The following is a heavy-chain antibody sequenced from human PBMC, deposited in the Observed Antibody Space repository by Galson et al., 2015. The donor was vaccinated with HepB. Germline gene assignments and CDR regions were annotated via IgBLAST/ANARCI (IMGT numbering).Heavy chain of an antibody. CDR1: GGTFSSYA. CDR3: ARGLTLTTPFDY. V-gene: IGHV1-69*06. J-gene: IGHJ4*02. CDR2: IIPIFGTA. Sequence: SVKVSCKASGGTFSSYAISWVRQAPGQGLEWMGGIIPIFGTANYAQKFQGRVTITADKSTSTAYMELSSLRSEDTAVYYCARGLTLTTPFDYWGQGTLVTVSS. D-gene: IGHD4-11*01.